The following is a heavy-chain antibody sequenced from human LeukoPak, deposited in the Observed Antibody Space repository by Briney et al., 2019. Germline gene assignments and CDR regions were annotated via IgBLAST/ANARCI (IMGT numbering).Heavy chain of an antibody. J-gene: IGHJ4*02. CDR2: IIPIFGTA. Sequence: SVKVSCKASGGTFSSYAISWVRQAPGLGLEWMGGIIPIFGTANYAQKFQGRATITADESTSTAYMELSSLRSEDTGVYYCASASTTCDYWGQGTLATVSS. V-gene: IGHV1-69*13. CDR3: ASASTTCDY. D-gene: IGHD1-26*01. CDR1: GGTFSSYA.